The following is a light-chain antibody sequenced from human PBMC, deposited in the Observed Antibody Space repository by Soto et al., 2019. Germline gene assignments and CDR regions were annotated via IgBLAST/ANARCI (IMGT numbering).Light chain of an antibody. CDR1: QDISNY. CDR3: HSLPFLT. V-gene: IGKV1-33*01. Sequence: IQMTQSPSSVSASVGDRVTITCQASQDISNYLNWCQQKPGKAPNLLIYDASNLETGVPSRLSGSESGTDFTFTISSLQPEDIATYKYHSLPFLTFGGGTKVDIK. J-gene: IGKJ4*01. CDR2: DAS.